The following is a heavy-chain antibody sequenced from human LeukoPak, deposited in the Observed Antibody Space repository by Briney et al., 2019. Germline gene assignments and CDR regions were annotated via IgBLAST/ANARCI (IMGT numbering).Heavy chain of an antibody. Sequence: SETLSVTCTVSGDFISSSSYYWGWIRQPPGKGLEWIGSIYYSGSTYYNPSLKSRVTISVDTSKNQFSLKLRLVTAADTAVYYCARRWVTVVTGMYYFDFWGQGTLVTVSS. J-gene: IGHJ4*01. V-gene: IGHV4-39*01. CDR1: GDFISSSSYY. CDR2: IYYSGST. D-gene: IGHD4-23*01. CDR3: ARRWVTVVTGMYYFDF.